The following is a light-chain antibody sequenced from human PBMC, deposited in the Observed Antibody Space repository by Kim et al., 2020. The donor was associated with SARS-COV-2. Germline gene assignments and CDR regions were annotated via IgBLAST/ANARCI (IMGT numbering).Light chain of an antibody. CDR1: QTVDSN. CDR2: GAS. CDR3: QQYSHWPPYT. J-gene: IGKJ2*01. V-gene: IGKV3-15*01. Sequence: EIVMTQSPATLSVSPGERVTLSCRASQTVDSNLAWYQQKPGQAPRLLIYGASTRATDIPARFSGSRSGTEFTLIISSLQSEDFAVYYCQQYSHWPPYTFGQGTKLEIK.